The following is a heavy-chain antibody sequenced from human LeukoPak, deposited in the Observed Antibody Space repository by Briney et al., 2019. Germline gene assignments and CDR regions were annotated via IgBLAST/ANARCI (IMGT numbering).Heavy chain of an antibody. CDR3: ARDIVVVVAARDYYYMDV. D-gene: IGHD2-15*01. V-gene: IGHV1-2*02. CDR2: INPNRGGT. Sequence: ASVTVSSKASGYTFTRYYMHGVRQARGQGLEWMGWINPNRGGTNYAQKFQGRVTMTRDTSISTAYMELSRLRSDGTAVYYCARDIVVVVAARDYYYMDVWGKGTTVTVSS. CDR1: GYTFTRYY. J-gene: IGHJ6*03.